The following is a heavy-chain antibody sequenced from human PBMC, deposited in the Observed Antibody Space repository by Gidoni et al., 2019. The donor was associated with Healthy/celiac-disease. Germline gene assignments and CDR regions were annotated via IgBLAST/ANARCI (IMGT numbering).Heavy chain of an antibody. CDR3: ARDWNVVAAAGTRGALDY. V-gene: IGHV1-18*01. Sequence: HVHLVPSGAEVKKPGASVKVSCKASGYTFTSSGISWVRQAPGQGLEWMGWISAYKGNTNYAQKLQGRVTMTTDTSTSTAYMELRSLRSDDTAVYYCARDWNVVAAAGTRGALDYWGQGTLVTVSS. J-gene: IGHJ4*02. D-gene: IGHD6-13*01. CDR1: GYTFTSSG. CDR2: ISAYKGNT.